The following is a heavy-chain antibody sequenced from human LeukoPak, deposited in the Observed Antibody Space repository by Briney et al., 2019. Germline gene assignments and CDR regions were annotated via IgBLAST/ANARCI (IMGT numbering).Heavy chain of an antibody. CDR2: ISSSGSTI. CDR1: GFTFSDYY. D-gene: IGHD5-18*01. J-gene: IGHJ4*02. Sequence: GRSLRLSCAASGFTFSDYYMSWIRQAPGKRLEWVSYISSSGSTIYYADSVKGRFTISRDNDKNSLYLQMNSLRAEDTAVYYCAGRSYGPSPDYWGQGTLVTVSS. V-gene: IGHV3-11*04. CDR3: AGRSYGPSPDY.